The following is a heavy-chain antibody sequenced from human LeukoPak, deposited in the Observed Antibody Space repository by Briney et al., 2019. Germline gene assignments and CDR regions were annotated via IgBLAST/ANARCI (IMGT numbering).Heavy chain of an antibody. J-gene: IGHJ3*02. CDR2: FDPEDGET. CDR1: GYTLTELS. V-gene: IGHV1-24*01. Sequence: ASVKVSGKVSGYTLTELSMHWVRQAPGKGLEWMGGFDPEDGETIYAQKFQGRVTMTEDTSTDTAYMELSSLRSEDTAVYYCATSIAARLIGAFDIWGQGTMVTVSS. D-gene: IGHD6-6*01. CDR3: ATSIAARLIGAFDI.